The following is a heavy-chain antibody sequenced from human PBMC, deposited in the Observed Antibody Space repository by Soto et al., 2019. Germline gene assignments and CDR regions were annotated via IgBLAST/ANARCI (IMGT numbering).Heavy chain of an antibody. V-gene: IGHV1-8*01. CDR2: MNPNSGNT. Sequence: GASVKVSCKASGYTFTNYDVNWVRQATGQGLEWMGWMNPNSGNTGYAQNFQGRVTMTRSTSITTAYMELSSLRSEDTAVYYCARAGNWNDFDYWGQGTLVTVS. CDR1: GYTFTNYD. D-gene: IGHD1-20*01. CDR3: ARAGNWNDFDY. J-gene: IGHJ4*02.